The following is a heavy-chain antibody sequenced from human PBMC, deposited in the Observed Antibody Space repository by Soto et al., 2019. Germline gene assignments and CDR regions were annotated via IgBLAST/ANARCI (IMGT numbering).Heavy chain of an antibody. CDR3: AREKGVSIFGVAPPNYYYMDV. Sequence: GASVKVSCKASGYTFTSYAMHWVRQAPGQRLEWMGWINAGNGNTKYSQKFQGRVTITRDTSASTAYMELSSLRSEDTAVYYCAREKGVSIFGVAPPNYYYMDVWGKGTTLTVS. J-gene: IGHJ6*03. V-gene: IGHV1-3*01. D-gene: IGHD3-3*01. CDR2: INAGNGNT. CDR1: GYTFTSYA.